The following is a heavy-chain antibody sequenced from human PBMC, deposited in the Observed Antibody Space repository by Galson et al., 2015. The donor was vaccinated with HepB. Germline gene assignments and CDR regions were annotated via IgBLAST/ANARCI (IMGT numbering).Heavy chain of an antibody. J-gene: IGHJ4*02. Sequence: SLRLSCAASGFTFTNYAMHWVRQAPGKGLEWVAVTSYDEMYKYYTDSVRGRFTISRDNSKNTLYLQMNSLRTEDTAVYYCAREPRARRYYYDSSTYGPVDYWGQGSPVTVSS. CDR2: TSYDEMYK. V-gene: IGHV3-30*04. D-gene: IGHD3-22*01. CDR3: AREPRARRYYYDSSTYGPVDY. CDR1: GFTFTNYA.